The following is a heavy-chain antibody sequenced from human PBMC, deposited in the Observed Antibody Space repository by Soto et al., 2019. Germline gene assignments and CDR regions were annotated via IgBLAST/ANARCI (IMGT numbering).Heavy chain of an antibody. D-gene: IGHD3-22*01. CDR2: IMSRGSGETV. CDR3: TKGYSENRGYHGDDAYDV. V-gene: IGHV3-15*01. CDR1: GFTFTNAW. J-gene: IGHJ3*01. Sequence: DVQLVESGGDLVRPGGSLRLSCAASGFTFTNAWMTWVRQAPGKGLEWVGRIMSRGSGETVHYAAPVKGRFTISRDDSKNTVSLQLNSLKTEDSALFFCTKGYSENRGYHGDDAYDVWGQGTIVTVSS.